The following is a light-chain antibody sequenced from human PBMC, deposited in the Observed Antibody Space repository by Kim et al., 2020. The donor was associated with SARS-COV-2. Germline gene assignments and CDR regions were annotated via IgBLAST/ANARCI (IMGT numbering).Light chain of an antibody. Sequence: PGERATLSCRASPGVSSHLAWYEQTPGRAPSLLIYDASNRATGIPARFSGSGSGTDFTLTISSLEPEDCAVYYCQQRRNWPPRYTFGQGTKLEI. CDR3: QQRRNWPPRYT. CDR1: PGVSSH. J-gene: IGKJ2*01. CDR2: DAS. V-gene: IGKV3-11*01.